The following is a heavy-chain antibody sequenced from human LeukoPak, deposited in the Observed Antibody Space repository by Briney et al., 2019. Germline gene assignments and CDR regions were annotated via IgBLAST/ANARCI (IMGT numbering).Heavy chain of an antibody. Sequence: GSLRLSCAASGFTFSSYWMHWVRQAPGKGLVWVSRINSDGSSTRYADSVKGRFTISRDNAKNTLYLQMNSLRAEDTAVYYCVRLGYSGYEFDYWGQGTLVTVSS. D-gene: IGHD5-12*01. V-gene: IGHV3-74*01. CDR2: INSDGSST. CDR1: GFTFSSYW. J-gene: IGHJ4*02. CDR3: VRLGYSGYEFDY.